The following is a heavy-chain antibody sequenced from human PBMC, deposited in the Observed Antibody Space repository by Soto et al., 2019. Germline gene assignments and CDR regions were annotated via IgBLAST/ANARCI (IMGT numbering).Heavy chain of an antibody. D-gene: IGHD5-12*01. Sequence: SETLSLTCTVSVGSISSYYWSWIRQPPGKGLEWIGYIYYSGSTNYNPSLKSRVTISVDTSKNQFSLKLSSVTAADTAVYYCARGRDGYDYWGQGTLVTVS. J-gene: IGHJ4*02. CDR1: VGSISSYY. V-gene: IGHV4-59*01. CDR2: IYYSGST. CDR3: ARGRDGYDY.